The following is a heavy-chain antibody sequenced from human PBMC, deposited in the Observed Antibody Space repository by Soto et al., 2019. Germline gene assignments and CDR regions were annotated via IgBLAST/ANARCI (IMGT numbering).Heavy chain of an antibody. CDR2: IYLGDSDT. CDR3: GCHNYGLAV. CDR1: GNGCTHYL. J-gene: IGHJ6*02. Sequence: PGESLKISCRPSGNGCTHYLMAWVRQMPGKGLEGMGIIYLGDSDTRYSPSFQGQVSLSADKSISTAYLQWRSLKASDTDIYYCGCHNYGLAVWGQGTTVPVSS. V-gene: IGHV5-51*01.